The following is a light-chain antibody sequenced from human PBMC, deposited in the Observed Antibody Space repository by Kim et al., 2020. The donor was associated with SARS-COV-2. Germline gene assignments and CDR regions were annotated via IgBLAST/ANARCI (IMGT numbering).Light chain of an antibody. CDR1: QSVSSN. CDR3: QQYNNWPPLA. J-gene: IGKJ4*01. V-gene: IGKV3-15*01. Sequence: VSPRERATLSCRASQSVSSNLAWYQQKPGQAPRLLNYAASTRATGIPARFSGSGSGTEFTLTISSLQSEDFAVYYCQQYNNWPPLAFGGGTKLEI. CDR2: AAS.